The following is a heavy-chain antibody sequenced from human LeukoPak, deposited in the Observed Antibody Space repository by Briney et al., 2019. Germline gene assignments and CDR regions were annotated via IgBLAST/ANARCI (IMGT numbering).Heavy chain of an antibody. CDR1: GFTFSSYS. Sequence: GGSLRLSCAASGFTFSSYSMNWVRQAPGKGLEWVSSISSSSSYIYYADSVKGRFTISRDNSKNTLYLQMNSLRAEDTAVYYCARAEKIAVAGMGYYFDYWGQGTLVTVSS. J-gene: IGHJ4*02. V-gene: IGHV3-21*01. CDR2: ISSSSSYI. CDR3: ARAEKIAVAGMGYYFDY. D-gene: IGHD6-19*01.